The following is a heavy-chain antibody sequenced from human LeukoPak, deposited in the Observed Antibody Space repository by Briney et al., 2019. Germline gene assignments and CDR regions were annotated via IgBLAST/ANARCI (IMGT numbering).Heavy chain of an antibody. CDR2: ISYDGSNK. J-gene: IGHJ4*02. CDR3: AKEPPNFGSQWLVLEIDY. D-gene: IGHD6-19*01. CDR1: GFTFSGYW. Sequence: TGGSLRLSCAASGFTFSGYWMHWVRQAPGKGLEWVAVISYDGSNKYYADSVKGRFTISRDNSKNTPYLQMNSLRAEDTAVYYCAKEPPNFGSQWLVLEIDYWGQGTLVTVSS. V-gene: IGHV3-30*18.